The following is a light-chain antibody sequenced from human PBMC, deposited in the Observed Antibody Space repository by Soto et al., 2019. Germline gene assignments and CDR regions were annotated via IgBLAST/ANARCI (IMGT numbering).Light chain of an antibody. CDR2: SAS. CDR3: QQLNSYTQT. J-gene: IGKJ5*01. CDR1: RGIRSY. V-gene: IGKV1-9*01. Sequence: DIQMTQSPSTLSGSVGDRVTITCRASRGIRSYLAWYQQKPGKAPKLXVYSASTLQSGVPSRFSGSGSGPDFTLTISSLQPEDSATYFCQQLNSYTQTFGQGTRLEIK.